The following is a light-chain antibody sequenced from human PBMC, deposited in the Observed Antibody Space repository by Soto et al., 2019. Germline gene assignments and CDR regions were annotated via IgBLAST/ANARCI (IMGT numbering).Light chain of an antibody. Sequence: EIVLTQSPGTLSLSPGERDTLSCRASQSVSSSYLAWYQQKPGQAPRLLIYGASSRATGIPDRFSGSGSGTDLTLTISRLEPEDFAVYYCQQYGNSPITFGQGTRLEIK. CDR2: GAS. CDR1: QSVSSSY. CDR3: QQYGNSPIT. J-gene: IGKJ5*01. V-gene: IGKV3-20*01.